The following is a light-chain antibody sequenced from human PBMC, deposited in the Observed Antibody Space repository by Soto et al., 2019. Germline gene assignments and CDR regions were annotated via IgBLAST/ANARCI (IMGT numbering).Light chain of an antibody. CDR3: SSYASSSTYA. J-gene: IGLJ1*01. CDR2: DVT. Sequence: QSVLTQPASVSGSPGQSITISCTGSSSDVAGYNYVSWYQHHPGQAPKLMIFDVTNRPSGVSNRFSGSKSGNTASLTISGLQAGGEADHYCSSYASSSTYAFGTGTRSPS. CDR1: SSDVAGYNY. V-gene: IGLV2-14*03.